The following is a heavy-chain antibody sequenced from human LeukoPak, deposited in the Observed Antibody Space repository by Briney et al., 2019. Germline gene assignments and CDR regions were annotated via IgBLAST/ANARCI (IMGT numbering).Heavy chain of an antibody. CDR1: GFAVSDSF. CDR2: LYSGGGT. Sequence: QSGGSLRLSCAASGFAVSDSFMTWVRQAPGKGLEWVSVLYSGGGTFYADSVKGRFTISRDNSKNMLYLQMNSLRAEDTAVYYCARGGGLDVWGQGATVTVSS. V-gene: IGHV3-53*01. D-gene: IGHD3-16*01. J-gene: IGHJ6*02. CDR3: ARGGGLDV.